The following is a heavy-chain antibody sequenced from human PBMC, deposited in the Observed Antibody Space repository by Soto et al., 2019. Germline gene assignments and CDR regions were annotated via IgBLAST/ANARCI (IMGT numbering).Heavy chain of an antibody. CDR3: ARTVDTTVTNWFDP. V-gene: IGHV3-11*01. Sequence: PGGSLRLSCAASGFTFSDYYMSWIRQAPGKGLEWVSYISSSGSTIYYADSVKGRFTISRDNAKNSLYLQMNSLRAEDTAVYYCARTVDTTVTNWFDPWGQGTLVTVSS. J-gene: IGHJ5*02. D-gene: IGHD4-17*01. CDR2: ISSSGSTI. CDR1: GFTFSDYY.